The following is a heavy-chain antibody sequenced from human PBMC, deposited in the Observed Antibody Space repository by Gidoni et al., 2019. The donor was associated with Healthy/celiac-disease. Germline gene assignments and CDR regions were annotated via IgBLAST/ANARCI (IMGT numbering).Heavy chain of an antibody. J-gene: IGHJ6*02. CDR2: SSSSSSYI. Sequence: EVQLVESGGGLVKPGGSLRLSCAASGLTFSSYSMNWVRQAPGKGLEWVSSSSSSSSYIYYADSVKGRFTSSRDNAKNSLYLQMNSLRAEDTAVYYCARDGDRSSGWRDYYYGMDVWGQGTTVTVSS. V-gene: IGHV3-21*01. CDR1: GLTFSSYS. CDR3: ARDGDRSSGWRDYYYGMDV. D-gene: IGHD6-19*01.